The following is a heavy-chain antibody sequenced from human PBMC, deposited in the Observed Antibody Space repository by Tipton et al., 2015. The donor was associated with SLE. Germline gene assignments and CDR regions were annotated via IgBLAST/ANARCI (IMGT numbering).Heavy chain of an antibody. J-gene: IGHJ3*02. V-gene: IGHV4-39*02. CDR2: IYYSGNT. CDR3: ARVSPLAVAANRGAFDI. CDR1: GGSISSSSYY. D-gene: IGHD2-15*01. Sequence: TLSLTCTVSGGSISSSSYYWAWIRQPPGKGLEWIGTIYYSGNTYYNPSLKSRVSISVDTSKNHFSLKLSSVTAADTAVYYCARVSPLAVAANRGAFDIWGQGTMVTVTS.